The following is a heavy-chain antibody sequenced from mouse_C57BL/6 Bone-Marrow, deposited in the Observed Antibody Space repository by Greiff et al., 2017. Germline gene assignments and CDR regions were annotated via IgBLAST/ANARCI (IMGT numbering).Heavy chain of an antibody. J-gene: IGHJ1*03. CDR1: GFNIKDDY. CDR2: IDPENGDT. V-gene: IGHV14-4*01. D-gene: IGHD2-12*01. CDR3: TFYDGWYFDV. Sequence: EVQLQQSGAELVRPGASVKLSCTASGFNIKDDYMHWVKQRPEQGLEWIGGIDPENGDTEYASKFQGKATITADTSSNTAYLQLSSLTSEDTAVYYCTFYDGWYFDVWGTGTTVTVSS.